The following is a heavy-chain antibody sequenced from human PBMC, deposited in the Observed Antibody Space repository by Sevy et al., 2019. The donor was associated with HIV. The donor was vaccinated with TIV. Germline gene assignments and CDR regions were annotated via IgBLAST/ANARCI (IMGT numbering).Heavy chain of an antibody. J-gene: IGHJ6*02. CDR2: ISYDGSNK. D-gene: IGHD3-3*01. CDR1: GFTFSSYA. Sequence: GGSLRLSCAASGFTFSSYAMHWVRQAPGKGLEWVAVISYDGSNKYYADSVKGRFTISRDNSKNTLYLQMNSLRAEDPVGYYCARDYGHYDFWSGYYPGYYYYGMDVWGQGTTVTVSS. CDR3: ARDYGHYDFWSGYYPGYYYYGMDV. V-gene: IGHV3-30-3*01.